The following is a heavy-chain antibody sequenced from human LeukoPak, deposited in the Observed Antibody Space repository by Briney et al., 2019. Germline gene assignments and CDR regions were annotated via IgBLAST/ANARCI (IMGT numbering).Heavy chain of an antibody. Sequence: PSETLSLTCAVSGGSISSSNWRSWVRQPPGKGLEWIGEIYHSGSTNYNPSLKSRVTISVDKSKNQFSLKLSSVTAADTAVYYCVREGWQWLVHAFDIWGQGTMVTGSS. CDR1: GGSISSSNW. J-gene: IGHJ3*02. CDR2: IYHSGST. V-gene: IGHV4-4*02. D-gene: IGHD6-19*01. CDR3: VREGWQWLVHAFDI.